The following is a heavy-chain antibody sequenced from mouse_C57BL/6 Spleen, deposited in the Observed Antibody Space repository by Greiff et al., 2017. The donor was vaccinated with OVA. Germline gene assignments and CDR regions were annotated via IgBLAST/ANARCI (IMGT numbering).Heavy chain of an antibody. CDR1: GYTFTSYW. J-gene: IGHJ4*01. V-gene: IGHV1-64*01. CDR2: IHPNSGST. Sequence: QVQLQQPGAELVKPGASVKLSCKASGYTFTSYWMHWVKQRPGQGLEWIGMIHPNSGSTNYNEKFKSKATLTVDKSSSTAYMQLSSLTSEDSAVYYCASIYYDYEGDAMDYWGQGTSVTVSS. D-gene: IGHD2-4*01. CDR3: ASIYYDYEGDAMDY.